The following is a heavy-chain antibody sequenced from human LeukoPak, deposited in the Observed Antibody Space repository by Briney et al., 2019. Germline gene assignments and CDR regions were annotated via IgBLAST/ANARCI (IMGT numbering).Heavy chain of an antibody. CDR2: IYYTGTT. V-gene: IGHV4-39*01. CDR1: GGSISSSDYY. J-gene: IGHJ4*02. Sequence: TSETLSLICAVSGGSISSSDYYWGWIRQPPGKGLEWIGSIYYTGTTYYNPSLKSRVTMSVDTSKNQFSLKLGSVTAADTAVYYCVRRAAQQWFIDYWGQGTLVTVSS. D-gene: IGHD5-18*01. CDR3: VRRAAQQWFIDY.